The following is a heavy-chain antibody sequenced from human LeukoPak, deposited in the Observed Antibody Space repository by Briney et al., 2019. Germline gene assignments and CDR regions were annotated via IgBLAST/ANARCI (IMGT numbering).Heavy chain of an antibody. Sequence: ASVKVSCKASGYTFTSYGISWVRQAPGQGLEWMGWISAYNGKTNYAQKLQGRVTMTTDTSTSTAYMELRSLRSDDTAVYYCARPCPLPPCYGMDVWGQGTTVTVSS. CDR2: ISAYNGKT. V-gene: IGHV1-18*01. CDR1: GYTFTSYG. J-gene: IGHJ6*02. CDR3: ARPCPLPPCYGMDV.